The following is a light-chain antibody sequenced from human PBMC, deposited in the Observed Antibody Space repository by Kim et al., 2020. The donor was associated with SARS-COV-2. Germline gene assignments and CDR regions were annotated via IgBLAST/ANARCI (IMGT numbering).Light chain of an antibody. CDR3: KQYETYWT. CDR2: QAS. J-gene: IGKJ1*01. V-gene: IGKV1-5*03. Sequence: DIQMTQSPSTLSAFVGDRVTMTCRASQSVDGWLAWYQQRPGKAPRLLIYQASKLASGVPSRFSGSGSGTDFTLTFSNLQSDDSAVYYCKQYETYWTFGPGTKLEIK. CDR1: QSVDGW.